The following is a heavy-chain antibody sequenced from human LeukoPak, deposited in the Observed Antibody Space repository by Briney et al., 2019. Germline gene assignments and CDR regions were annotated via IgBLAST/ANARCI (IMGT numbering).Heavy chain of an antibody. CDR1: GFTFSSYW. CDR2: INSDGSST. D-gene: IGHD4-23*01. CDR3: ANSPDGAFDY. Sequence: GGSLRLSCAASGFTFSSYWMHWVRQAPGKGLVWVSRINSDGSSTSYADSVKGRFTISRDNSKNTLYLHMNSLRAEDTAVYYCANSPDGAFDYWGQGTLVTVSS. J-gene: IGHJ4*02. V-gene: IGHV3-74*01.